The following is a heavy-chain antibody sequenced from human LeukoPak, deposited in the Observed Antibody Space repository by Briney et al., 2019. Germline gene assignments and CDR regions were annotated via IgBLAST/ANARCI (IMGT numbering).Heavy chain of an antibody. Sequence: SETLSLTCTVSGGSISSDDHYWSWIRQPPGKGLEWIAYMHYNGDTYYNPALKSRVTISVDTSKNQFSLKLSSVTAADTAVYDVATHRSYSRGYRWFDPWGQGTLVTVSS. J-gene: IGHJ5*02. CDR2: MHYNGDT. CDR3: ATHRSYSRGYRWFDP. CDR1: GGSISSDDHY. V-gene: IGHV4-30-4*01. D-gene: IGHD3-22*01.